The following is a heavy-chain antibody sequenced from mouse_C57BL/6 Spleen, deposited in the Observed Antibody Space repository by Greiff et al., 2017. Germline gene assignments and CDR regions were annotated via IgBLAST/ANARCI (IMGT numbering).Heavy chain of an antibody. V-gene: IGHV5-17*01. J-gene: IGHJ2*01. CDR2: ISSGSSTI. CDR3: AREYYGSSYGRYFDY. Sequence: EVMLVESGGGLVKPGGSLKLSCAASGFTFSDYGMHWVRQAPEKGLEWVAYISSGSSTIYYADTVKGRFTISRDNAKNTLFLQMTSLRSEDTAMYYCAREYYGSSYGRYFDYWGQGTTLTVSS. CDR1: GFTFSDYG. D-gene: IGHD1-1*01.